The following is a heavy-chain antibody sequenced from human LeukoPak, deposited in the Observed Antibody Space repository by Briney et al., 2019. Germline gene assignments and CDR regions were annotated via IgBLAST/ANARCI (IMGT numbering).Heavy chain of an antibody. CDR3: AKHYYDSSGTPRYFDY. CDR2: IVGTNGGT. CDR1: GFTFSSYA. J-gene: IGHJ4*02. D-gene: IGHD3-22*01. Sequence: GGCLRLSCAASGFTFSSYAMSWVRQAPGQGLDWVSAIVGTNGGTSYANSVKGRFTISRDNSKNTLFLQMNSLRDEDTAVYYCAKHYYDSSGTPRYFDYWGQGTLVTVSS. V-gene: IGHV3-23*01.